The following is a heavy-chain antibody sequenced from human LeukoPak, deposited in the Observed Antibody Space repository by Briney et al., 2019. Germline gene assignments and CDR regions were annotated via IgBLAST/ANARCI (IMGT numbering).Heavy chain of an antibody. D-gene: IGHD3-10*01. V-gene: IGHV1-2*02. CDR1: GYTFTAYY. CDR2: INPKSGGT. CDR3: ARDPKRITMVRGVPDY. Sequence: GASVKVSCKASGYTFTAYYTHWVRQAPGQGLEWMGWINPKSGGTNYAQQFQGRVTMTRDTSISTAYMELSRLRSDDTAVYYCARDPKRITMVRGVPDYWGQGTLVTVSS. J-gene: IGHJ4*02.